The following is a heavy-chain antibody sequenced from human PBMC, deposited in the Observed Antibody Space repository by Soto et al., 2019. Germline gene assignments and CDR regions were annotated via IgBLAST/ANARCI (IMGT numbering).Heavy chain of an antibody. CDR2: INSDGSTT. CDR3: VRGLLKFCGGDCWDALDI. D-gene: IGHD2-21*02. J-gene: IGHJ3*02. Sequence: GSLRLSCAVSGFTFSSYWMHWVRQAPGKGLVWASHINSDGSTTNYADSVKGRFTISRDNAKKTLYLQMNNLRAEDTAVYYCVRGLLKFCGGDCWDALDIWGQGTLVTVSS. CDR1: GFTFSSYW. V-gene: IGHV3-74*01.